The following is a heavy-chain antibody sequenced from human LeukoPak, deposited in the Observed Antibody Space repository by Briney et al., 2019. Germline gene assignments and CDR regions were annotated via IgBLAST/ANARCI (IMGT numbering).Heavy chain of an antibody. J-gene: IGHJ4*02. CDR3: ARQGYCHSTSCYFDY. D-gene: IGHD2-2*01. V-gene: IGHV4-38-2*01. Sequence: PSETLSLTCAVSGYSISSGYYWAGIRQPPGKGLEWIGSMYHSGSTYDSPSLKSRVTMSVDTSKNQFSLKLTSVTAADTAVYYCARQGYCHSTSCYFDYWGQGTLVTVSS. CDR2: MYHSGST. CDR1: GYSISSGYY.